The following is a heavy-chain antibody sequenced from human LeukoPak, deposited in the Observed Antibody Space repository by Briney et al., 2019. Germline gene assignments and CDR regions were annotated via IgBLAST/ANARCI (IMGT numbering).Heavy chain of an antibody. CDR2: INGDGSRT. Sequence: GGSLRLSCAASGFTFSNYWMHWVRQAPGKGLVWVSRINGDGSRTIYADSVKGRFAISRDNAKNTLYLQMNSLRVDDTAVYYCTRAGQAHGLEHWGQGKLVTVSS. V-gene: IGHV3-74*01. J-gene: IGHJ1*01. D-gene: IGHD5-24*01. CDR1: GFTFSNYW. CDR3: TRAGQAHGLEH.